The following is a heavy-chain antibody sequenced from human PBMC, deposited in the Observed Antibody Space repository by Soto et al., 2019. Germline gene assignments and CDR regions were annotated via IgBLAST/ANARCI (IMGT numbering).Heavy chain of an antibody. CDR1: GGSFSGYY. D-gene: IGHD1-26*01. Sequence: SETLSLTCAVYGGSFSGYYWSWIRQPPGKGLEWIGEISDSGSTNYNPSLKSRVTISVDTSKNQFSLKLSSVTAADTAVYYCAREQRSATKTTYNWFDPWGQGTLVTVSS. V-gene: IGHV4-34*01. CDR3: AREQRSATKTTYNWFDP. CDR2: ISDSGST. J-gene: IGHJ5*02.